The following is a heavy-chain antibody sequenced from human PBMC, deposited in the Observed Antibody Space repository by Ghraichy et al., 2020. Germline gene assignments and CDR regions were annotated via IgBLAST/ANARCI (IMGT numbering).Heavy chain of an antibody. CDR1: GGSISSSSYY. Sequence: SETLSLTCTVSGGSISSSSYYWGWIRQPPGKGLEWIGSIHYSGSTYYNPSLMSRVTISIDTSRNQFSLELRSVTAADTAVYYCAKASNGAYTGSDYWGQGTLVIVT. D-gene: IGHD2-21*01. V-gene: IGHV4-39*01. CDR3: AKASNGAYTGSDY. CDR2: IHYSGST. J-gene: IGHJ4*02.